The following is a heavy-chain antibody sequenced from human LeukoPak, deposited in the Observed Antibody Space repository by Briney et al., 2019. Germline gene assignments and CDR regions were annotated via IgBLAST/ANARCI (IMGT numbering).Heavy chain of an antibody. J-gene: IGHJ3*02. CDR3: ARGRGSYNAFDI. Sequence: ASVKVSCKASVYTFTGYYMHWVRQAPGQGLEWMGWINPNSGGTNYAQKFQGRVTMTRDTSISTAYMELSRLRSDDTAVYYCARGRGSYNAFDIWGQGTMVTVSS. V-gene: IGHV1-2*02. CDR1: VYTFTGYY. CDR2: INPNSGGT. D-gene: IGHD1-26*01.